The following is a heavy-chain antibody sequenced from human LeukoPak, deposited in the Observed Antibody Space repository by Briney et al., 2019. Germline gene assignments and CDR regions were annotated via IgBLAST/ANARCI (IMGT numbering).Heavy chain of an antibody. CDR3: ARDSSSWYSEYFQH. J-gene: IGHJ1*01. V-gene: IGHV1-2*06. CDR2: INPSGGST. Sequence: ASVKVSCKASGYTFTNYYMYWVRQAPGQGLEWMGLINPSGGSTNYAQKFQGRVTMTRDTSISTAYMELSRLRSDDTAVYYCARDSSSWYSEYFQHWGQGTLVTVSS. D-gene: IGHD6-13*01. CDR1: GYTFTNYY.